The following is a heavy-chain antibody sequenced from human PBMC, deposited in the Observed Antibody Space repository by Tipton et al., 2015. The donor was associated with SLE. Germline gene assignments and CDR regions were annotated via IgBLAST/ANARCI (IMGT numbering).Heavy chain of an antibody. J-gene: IGHJ3*02. V-gene: IGHV4-39*01. Sequence: TLSLTCIVSGGSITTTPYYWGWIRQSPEKGLEWIGSTHYSGTTYYNPSLESRVTMSMDTSKNEFSLNLRSVTATDTAVYYCARRVSGIPAAGYDAFDIWGHGTLVTVSS. CDR2: THYSGTT. CDR3: ARRVSGIPAAGYDAFDI. D-gene: IGHD6-25*01. CDR1: GGSITTTPYY.